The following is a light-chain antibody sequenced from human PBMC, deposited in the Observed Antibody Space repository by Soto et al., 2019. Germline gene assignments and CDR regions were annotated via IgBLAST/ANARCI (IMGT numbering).Light chain of an antibody. CDR3: QQYGTSIT. CDR1: QSISGSY. V-gene: IGKV3-20*01. Sequence: EIVLTQSPGTLSLSPGERATLSCGASQSISGSYFAWYQQKPGQAPRLLIYGASSRATDIPDRFSGSGSGADFTLTLSRLEPEDFAVYYCQQYGTSITFGQGTRLEIK. J-gene: IGKJ5*01. CDR2: GAS.